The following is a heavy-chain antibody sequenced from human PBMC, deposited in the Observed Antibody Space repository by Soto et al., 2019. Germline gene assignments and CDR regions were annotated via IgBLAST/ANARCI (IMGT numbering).Heavy chain of an antibody. CDR2: IRSKAYGGTT. Sequence: GESLKISCTASGFTFGDYAMSWFRQAPGKGLEWVGFIRSKAYGGTTEYAASVKGRFTISRDDSKSIAYLQMNSLKTEDTAVYYCTRDDFWSGWVWFDPWGQGTLVTVSS. J-gene: IGHJ5*02. V-gene: IGHV3-49*03. D-gene: IGHD3-3*01. CDR3: TRDDFWSGWVWFDP. CDR1: GFTFGDYA.